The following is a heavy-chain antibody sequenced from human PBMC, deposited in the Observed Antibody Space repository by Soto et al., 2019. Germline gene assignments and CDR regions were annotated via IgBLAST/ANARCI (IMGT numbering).Heavy chain of an antibody. CDR3: AKDLGPSSRSITTKYYFDY. D-gene: IGHD6-6*01. Sequence: PGGSLRLSCAASGFTFSSYAMSWVRQAPGKGLEWVSAISGSGGSTYYADSVKGRFTISRDNSKNTLYLQMNSLRAEDTAVYYCAKDLGPSSRSITTKYYFDYWGQGTLVTVSS. CDR2: ISGSGGST. V-gene: IGHV3-23*01. CDR1: GFTFSSYA. J-gene: IGHJ4*02.